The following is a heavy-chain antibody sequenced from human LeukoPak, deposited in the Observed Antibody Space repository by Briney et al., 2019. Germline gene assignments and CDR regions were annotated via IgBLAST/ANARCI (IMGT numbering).Heavy chain of an antibody. CDR3: ARDSTYWYDSGSSGPHYFDY. Sequence: GGSLRLSCAASGFIFSNYAMHWVRQAPGKGLEWVALKTYHADSVKDRFSISRDNSKNTLYLQLNSLRAEDTSVYYCARDSTYWYDSGSSGPHYFDYWGQGTLVTVSS. CDR2: KT. V-gene: IGHV3-30*01. CDR1: GFIFSNYA. J-gene: IGHJ4*02. D-gene: IGHD3-10*01.